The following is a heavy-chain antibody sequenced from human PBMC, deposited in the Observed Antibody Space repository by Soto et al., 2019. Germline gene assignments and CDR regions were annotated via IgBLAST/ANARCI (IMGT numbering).Heavy chain of an antibody. J-gene: IGHJ4*02. CDR3: GSDPWAVDY. CDR1: GFTVRTKY. V-gene: IGHV3-66*01. Sequence: EVQLVEAGGGLVQPGGSLRLSCAASGFTVRTKYMSWVRQAPGKGLEWVSVIYSGGSTFYADSVRGRFTISRDNSKNTVNLQMMSLRAEDTAVYYCGSDPWAVDYWGQGTLVTVSS. D-gene: IGHD3-16*01. CDR2: IYSGGST.